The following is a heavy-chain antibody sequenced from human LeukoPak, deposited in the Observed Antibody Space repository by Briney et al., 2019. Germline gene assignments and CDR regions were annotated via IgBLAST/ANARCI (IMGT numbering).Heavy chain of an antibody. CDR2: ISGSGGST. Sequence: GGSLRLSCAASGFTFNNYAMSWVRQAPGKGLEWVSGISGSGGSTYYADSVKGRLTIPRDNSKNTLYLQMNSLRAEDTAVYYCAKGGTSSWHSFDYWGQGTLVTVSS. V-gene: IGHV3-23*01. D-gene: IGHD6-13*01. CDR1: GFTFNNYA. J-gene: IGHJ4*02. CDR3: AKGGTSSWHSFDY.